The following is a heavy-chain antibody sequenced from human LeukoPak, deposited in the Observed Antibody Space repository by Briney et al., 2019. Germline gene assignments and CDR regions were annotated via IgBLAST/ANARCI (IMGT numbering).Heavy chain of an antibody. D-gene: IGHD5-18*01. CDR1: GFTFSSYA. V-gene: IGHV3-30*04. Sequence: GGSLRLSCAASGFTFSSYAMHWVRQAPGKGLEWVAVISYDGSNKYYADSVKGRFTISRDNSKNTLYLQMNSLRAEDTAVYYCARESAMDSNDYWGQGTLVTVSS. CDR3: ARESAMDSNDY. J-gene: IGHJ4*02. CDR2: ISYDGSNK.